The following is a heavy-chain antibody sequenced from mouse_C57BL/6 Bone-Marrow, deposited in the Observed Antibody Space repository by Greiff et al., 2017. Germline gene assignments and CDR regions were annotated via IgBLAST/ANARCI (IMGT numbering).Heavy chain of an antibody. Sequence: VKLLESGAELAKPGASVKLSCKASGYTFTRYWMHWVKQRPGQGLEWIGYINPSSGYTKYNQKFKDKATLTADKSSSTAYMQLSSLTCEDSAVYYCASFYGGDDGAYWGQGTRVTVSA. J-gene: IGHJ3*01. CDR2: INPSSGYT. CDR3: ASFYGGDDGAY. V-gene: IGHV1-7*01. D-gene: IGHD1-1*02. CDR1: GYTFTRYW.